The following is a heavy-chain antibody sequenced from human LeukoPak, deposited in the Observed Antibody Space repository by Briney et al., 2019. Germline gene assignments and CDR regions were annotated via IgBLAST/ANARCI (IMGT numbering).Heavy chain of an antibody. CDR1: GFTLSSYN. Sequence: GGSLRLSCVASGFTLSSYNMKWVRQAPGKRLEWVSSISWRSSDVEYADSVKGRFTISRDIDKKSLYLQMNGLRVEDTAVYYCARVYTSTWYLGYLHMDVWGKGTMVTVSS. D-gene: IGHD6-13*01. V-gene: IGHV3-21*01. J-gene: IGHJ6*03. CDR2: ISWRSSDV. CDR3: ARVYTSTWYLGYLHMDV.